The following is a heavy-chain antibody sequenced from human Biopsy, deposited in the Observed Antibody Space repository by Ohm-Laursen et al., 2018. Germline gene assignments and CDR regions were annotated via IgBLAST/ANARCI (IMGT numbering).Heavy chain of an antibody. CDR1: GGSINSYY. D-gene: IGHD3-10*01. CDR2: LFTSGTT. Sequence: GTLSLTCTVSGGSINSYYWSWMRQPAGKGLERIGRLFTSGTTNYSPSLNNPVTMSVETSKNQFSLRLTSVTAADTPVYYCARGGSGSFPFDYWGPGTLVTVSS. J-gene: IGHJ4*02. CDR3: ARGGSGSFPFDY. V-gene: IGHV4-4*07.